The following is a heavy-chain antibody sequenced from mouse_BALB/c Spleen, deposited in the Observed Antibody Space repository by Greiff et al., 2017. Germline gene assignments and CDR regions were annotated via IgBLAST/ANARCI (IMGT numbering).Heavy chain of an antibody. J-gene: IGHJ1*01. CDR2: INPYNDGT. D-gene: IGHD2-4*01. V-gene: IGHV1-14*01. Sequence: EVQLQQSGPELVKPGASVKMSCKASGYTFTSYVMHWVKQKPGQGLEWIGYINPYNDGTKYNEKFKGKATLTSDKSSSTAYMELSSLTSEDSAVYYCARSTMITTSWYFDVWGAGTTVTVSS. CDR1: GYTFTSYV. CDR3: ARSTMITTSWYFDV.